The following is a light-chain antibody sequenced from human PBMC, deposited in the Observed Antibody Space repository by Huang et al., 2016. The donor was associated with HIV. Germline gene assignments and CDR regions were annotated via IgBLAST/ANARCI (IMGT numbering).Light chain of an antibody. V-gene: IGKV1-39*01. CDR2: GAS. CDR3: QQSARTPRT. CDR1: QNINRY. Sequence: DIQITQSPSSLSASVGYRVNITCRTSQNINRYLNWYQQRPGEAPKLLIHGASSLQSRVPSRFTGSGSGTDFTLTISSLQPEDSATYYCQQSARTPRTFGQGTKLEI. J-gene: IGKJ2*01.